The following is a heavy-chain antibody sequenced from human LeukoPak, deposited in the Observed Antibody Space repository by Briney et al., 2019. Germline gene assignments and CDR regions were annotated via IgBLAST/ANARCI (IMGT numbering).Heavy chain of an antibody. CDR3: ARDLFPSGTEPSGY. D-gene: IGHD1-14*01. Sequence: GGSLRLSCAASGFTFSSYAMSWVRQAPGKGLEWVSSISSSSSYIYYADSVKGRFTISRDNAKNSLYLQMNSLRAEDTAEYYCARDLFPSGTEPSGYWGQGTLVTVSS. V-gene: IGHV3-21*01. J-gene: IGHJ4*02. CDR2: ISSSSSYI. CDR1: GFTFSSYA.